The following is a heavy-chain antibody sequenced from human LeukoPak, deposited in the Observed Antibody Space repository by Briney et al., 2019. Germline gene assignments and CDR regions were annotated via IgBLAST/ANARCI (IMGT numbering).Heavy chain of an antibody. CDR1: GGSFSGYY. CDR2: INHSGRT. CDR3: AMSEELLSLGY. Sequence: PSETLSLTCAVYGGSFSGYYWSWIRQPPGRGLGWVGEINHSGRTNYNPSLKSRVTISVDTPKNQFSLKLSSVTAAGTAVYYCAMSEELLSLGYWGQGTLVTVSS. J-gene: IGHJ4*02. V-gene: IGHV4-34*01. D-gene: IGHD2-21*02.